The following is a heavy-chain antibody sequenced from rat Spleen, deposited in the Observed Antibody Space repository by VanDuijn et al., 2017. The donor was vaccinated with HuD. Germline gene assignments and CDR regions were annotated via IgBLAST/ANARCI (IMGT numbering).Heavy chain of an antibody. D-gene: IGHD1-11*01. CDR2: ISYGGSST. Sequence: EVQLVESDGGLVQPGRSLKLSCAASGFTFSDYYMAWVRQAPTKGLEWVATISYGGSSTYYRDSVKGRFTISRDNAKSTLYLQMDSLRSEDTATYYCARGRVRFDYWGQGVMVTVSS. CDR3: ARGRVRFDY. V-gene: IGHV5-29*01. CDR1: GFTFSDYY. J-gene: IGHJ2*01.